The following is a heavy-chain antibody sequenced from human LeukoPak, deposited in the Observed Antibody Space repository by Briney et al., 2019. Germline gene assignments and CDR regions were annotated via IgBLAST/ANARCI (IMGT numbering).Heavy chain of an antibody. CDR2: IYYSGST. V-gene: IGHV4-39*01. Sequence: SETLSLTCTVSAGSISSSSYYWAWIRQPPGKGLEWIGSIYYSGSTYYNPSLKSRVTISVDTSKNQFSLKLSSVTAADTAVYYCARQRLSTVDAFDIWGQGTMVTVSS. CDR1: AGSISSSSYY. J-gene: IGHJ3*02. D-gene: IGHD2-2*01. CDR3: ARQRLSTVDAFDI.